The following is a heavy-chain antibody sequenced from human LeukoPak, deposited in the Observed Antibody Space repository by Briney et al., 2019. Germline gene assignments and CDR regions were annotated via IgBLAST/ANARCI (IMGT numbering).Heavy chain of an antibody. CDR2: IYSSGST. CDR1: GGSISSYY. Sequence: TLSLTCSVSGGSISSYYWSWIRQPAGKGLEWIGRIYSSGSTNYNPSLKTRVTMSLDTSKNQFSLNLTTVTAADTAVYYCAREIWSQLGYYYYGMDVWGQGTTVTVSS. D-gene: IGHD1-1*01. J-gene: IGHJ6*02. V-gene: IGHV4-4*07. CDR3: AREIWSQLGYYYYGMDV.